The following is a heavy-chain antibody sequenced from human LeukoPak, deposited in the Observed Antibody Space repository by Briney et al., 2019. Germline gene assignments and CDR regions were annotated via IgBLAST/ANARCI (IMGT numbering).Heavy chain of an antibody. CDR1: GFTFDDYG. CDR3: ARDLSLYCSGGSCYSLNY. D-gene: IGHD2-15*01. Sequence: GGSLRLSCAASGFTFDDYGMSWVRQAPGKGLVWVSGINWNGGSTGYADSVKGRFTISRDNAKNSLYLQMNSLRAEDTAVYYCARDLSLYCSGGSCYSLNYWGQGTLVTVSS. V-gene: IGHV3-20*04. J-gene: IGHJ4*02. CDR2: INWNGGST.